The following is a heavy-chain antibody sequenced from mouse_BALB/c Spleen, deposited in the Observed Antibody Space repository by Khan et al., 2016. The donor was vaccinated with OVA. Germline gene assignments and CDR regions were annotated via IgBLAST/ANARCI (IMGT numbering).Heavy chain of an antibody. D-gene: IGHD2-12*01. V-gene: IGHV5-9*02. J-gene: IGHJ1*01. CDR1: GFAFSSYD. CDR2: ISSVRSYT. CDR3: VRAYYSYDWYFDV. Sequence: EVELVESGGGLVKPGGSLKLSCAASGFAFSSYDMSWVRQTPEKRLEWVATISSVRSYTYYPDSVKGRFTISRDNARNTLYLQMSSLRSEDTALYYCVRAYYSYDWYFDVWGAGTTVTVSS.